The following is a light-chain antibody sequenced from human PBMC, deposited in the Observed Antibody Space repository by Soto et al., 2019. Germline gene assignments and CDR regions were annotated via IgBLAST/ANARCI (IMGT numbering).Light chain of an antibody. Sequence: EMGWTQSPGTLSLSPGERATLSCRASQRVSSSYLGWYQQKPGQAPRLLIYGASSRATGIPDRFSGSGSGTDFTLTISRLEPEDFAVYYCQQYASSPYTFGQGTKLEIK. CDR1: QRVSSSY. V-gene: IGKV3-20*01. CDR3: QQYASSPYT. CDR2: GAS. J-gene: IGKJ2*01.